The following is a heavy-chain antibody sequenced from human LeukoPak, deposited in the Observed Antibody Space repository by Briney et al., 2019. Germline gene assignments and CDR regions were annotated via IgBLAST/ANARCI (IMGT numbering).Heavy chain of an antibody. CDR3: ARLPPTESSGWGRPFDY. D-gene: IGHD6-19*01. CDR2: VYDSGST. Sequence: PETLSLTCTVSRGSISSSSYFWGWIRQPPGNGLEWIRRVYDSGSTSYNTSRKSRVTISVDTSKHQFSLKLRSVTAAETAVFDCARLPPTESSGWGRPFDYWGQGTLVTVSS. J-gene: IGHJ4*02. V-gene: IGHV4-39*01. CDR1: RGSISSSSYF.